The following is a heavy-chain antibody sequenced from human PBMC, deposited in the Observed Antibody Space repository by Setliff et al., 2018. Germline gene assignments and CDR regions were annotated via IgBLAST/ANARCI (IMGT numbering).Heavy chain of an antibody. D-gene: IGHD3-22*01. J-gene: IGHJ4*02. CDR3: ARRPNDSSGYFNY. V-gene: IGHV1-3*01. CDR1: GYIFTYYA. Sequence: GASVKVSCKASGYIFTYYAIHWVRQAPGQRLEWMGWINAGNGNTKYSQKFQGRVTITRDTSASTAYMELSSLTSEDTAVYYCARRPNDSSGYFNYWGQGTLVTVSS. CDR2: INAGNGNT.